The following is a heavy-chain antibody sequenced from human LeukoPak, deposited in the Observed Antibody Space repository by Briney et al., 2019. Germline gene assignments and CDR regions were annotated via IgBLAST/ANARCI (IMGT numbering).Heavy chain of an antibody. CDR3: ASLDCSGGSCYSFELDY. D-gene: IGHD2-15*01. CDR1: GGSISSNYYY. J-gene: IGHJ4*02. Sequence: SQTLSLTCRLSGGSISSNYYYWGWLRQPPGKGLEWIGSIYYRGSTYYNPSLKSRLTISVDTSKNQFSLKLSSVTAADSAVYYCASLDCSGGSCYSFELDYWGQGALVTVSS. V-gene: IGHV4-39*01. CDR2: IYYRGST.